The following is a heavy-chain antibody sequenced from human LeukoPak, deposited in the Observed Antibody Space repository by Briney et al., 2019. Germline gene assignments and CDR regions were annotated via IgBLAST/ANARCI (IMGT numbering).Heavy chain of an antibody. CDR1: GFTFSSYW. Sequence: PGGSLRLSCAASGFTFSSYWMSWVRQAPGKGLEWVANIKKDGSEKYYVDSVKGRFTISRDNAKTSLYLQMNSLRAEDTAVYYCARSGSSGYSFDYWGQGTLVTVSS. J-gene: IGHJ4*02. CDR3: ARSGSSGYSFDY. CDR2: IKKDGSEK. V-gene: IGHV3-7*01. D-gene: IGHD3-22*01.